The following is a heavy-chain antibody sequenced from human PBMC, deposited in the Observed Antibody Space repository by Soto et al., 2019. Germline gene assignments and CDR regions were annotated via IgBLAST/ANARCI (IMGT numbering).Heavy chain of an antibody. Sequence: EVQLLESGGGLVQPGGSLRLSCAASGFTFSSYAMSWVRQAPGKGLEWVSAISGSGGSTYYADSVKGRFTISRDNSKNTLNLQVNSLRAEDTAVYYCAKGTAASYYYYGMDVWGQGTTVTVSS. CDR2: ISGSGGST. J-gene: IGHJ6*02. CDR1: GFTFSSYA. V-gene: IGHV3-23*01. CDR3: AKGTAASYYYYGMDV. D-gene: IGHD6-13*01.